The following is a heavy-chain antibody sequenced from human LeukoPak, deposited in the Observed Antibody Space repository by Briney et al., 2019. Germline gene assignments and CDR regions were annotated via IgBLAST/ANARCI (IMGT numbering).Heavy chain of an antibody. CDR1: GYTFTSYG. Sequence: GASVKVSCKASGYTFTSYGISWVRQAPGQGLEWMGWISAYNGNTNYAQKLQGRVTMTTDTSTSTAYMELRSLRSDDTAVYYCARVEVLWFGEDNWFDPWGQGTLVTVSS. V-gene: IGHV1-18*01. D-gene: IGHD3-10*01. CDR2: ISAYNGNT. CDR3: ARVEVLWFGEDNWFDP. J-gene: IGHJ5*02.